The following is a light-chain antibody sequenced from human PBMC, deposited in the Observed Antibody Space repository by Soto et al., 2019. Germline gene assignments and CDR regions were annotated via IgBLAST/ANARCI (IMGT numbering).Light chain of an antibody. CDR3: QQYGSSPFT. CDR2: GAS. CDR1: QSVSSSY. J-gene: IGKJ3*01. V-gene: IGKV3-20*01. Sequence: EIVLTQSPGTLSLSPGERATLSCRASQSVSSSYLAWYQQKSGQAPRLLIYGASSTATGIPDRFSGSGSGTDFTLTISRLEPEDFAVYYCQQYGSSPFTFGPGTKVDIK.